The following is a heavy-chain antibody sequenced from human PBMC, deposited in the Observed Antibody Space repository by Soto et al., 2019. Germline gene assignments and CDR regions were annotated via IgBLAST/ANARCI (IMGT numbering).Heavy chain of an antibody. D-gene: IGHD3-10*01. CDR3: ARDGYDGSGSPYPAY. CDR2: IYYLGST. J-gene: IGHJ4*02. CDR1: GRSMSEYF. Sequence: PSETLSLTCSVSGRSMSEYFWSWIRQSPGKGLEWIGYIYYLGSTDYNPSLKSRVTISVDTSKRQFSLRLTSVTAADTAVYYCARDGYDGSGSPYPAYWGPGTQVTVSS. V-gene: IGHV4-59*01.